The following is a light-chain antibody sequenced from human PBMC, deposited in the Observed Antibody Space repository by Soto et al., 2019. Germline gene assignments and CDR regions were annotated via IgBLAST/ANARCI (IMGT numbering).Light chain of an antibody. J-gene: IGLJ3*02. Sequence: QSVLTQPPSVSSAPGQTVTISCSGRSSNIGNNYVSWYQQFPGTAPKVLIHDNNKRPSGIPDRFSGSKSGTSATLRITGIQTGDAADYYCGTWDSSLNAGWVFGRGTKLTVL. CDR2: DNN. CDR1: SSNIGNNY. CDR3: GTWDSSLNAGWV. V-gene: IGLV1-51*01.